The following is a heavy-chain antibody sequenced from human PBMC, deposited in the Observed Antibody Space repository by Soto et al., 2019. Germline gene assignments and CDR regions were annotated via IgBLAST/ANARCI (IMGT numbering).Heavy chain of an antibody. J-gene: IGHJ4*02. CDR2: INHSGSA. V-gene: IGHV4-34*01. CDR3: ARVSDY. CDR1: GGSFIDYS. Sequence: QVLLQQWGAGRLKPSETLSLTCAVYGGSFIDYSWGWIRQSPGTGLEWIGEINHSGSANYNPSLKSRVTISVDTSKNQFSLKLYSMTAADAAVYYCARVSDYWRQGTLVTVSS.